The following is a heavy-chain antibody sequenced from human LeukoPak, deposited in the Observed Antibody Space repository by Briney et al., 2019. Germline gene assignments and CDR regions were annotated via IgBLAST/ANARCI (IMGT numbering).Heavy chain of an antibody. CDR3: ARGSYGSGSYPSDV. CDR2: INPYSAAT. J-gene: IGHJ6*02. V-gene: IGHV1-2*02. Sequence: GASVKVSCKASGYTFTAYYIHWVRQAPDKGLEWMGWINPYSAATKYAQKFQDRVTMTRDTSVSTAYMDLSSLRSDDTAVYYCARGSYGSGSYPSDVWGQGTTVTVSS. CDR1: GYTFTAYY. D-gene: IGHD3-10*01.